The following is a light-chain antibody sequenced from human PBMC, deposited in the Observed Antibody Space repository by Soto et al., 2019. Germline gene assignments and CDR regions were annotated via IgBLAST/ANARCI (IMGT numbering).Light chain of an antibody. Sequence: QSVLTQPASVSGSPGQSITISCTGTSSDVGGYNYVSWYQQHPGKAPKLMIYEVTNRPSGVSTRFSASKSGNTASLTISGLQADDEADYYCYSYTSKSYTSSSTPVFGGGTKLTVL. V-gene: IGLV2-14*01. CDR3: YSYTSKSYTSSSTPV. CDR1: SSDVGGYNY. J-gene: IGLJ3*02. CDR2: EVT.